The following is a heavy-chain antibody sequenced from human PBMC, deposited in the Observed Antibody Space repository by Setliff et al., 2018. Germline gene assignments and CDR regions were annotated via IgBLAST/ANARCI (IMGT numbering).Heavy chain of an antibody. CDR2: IHTGGGSA. CDR3: ARGGMAAAGRKGVFEY. J-gene: IGHJ4*02. CDR1: GYSFTGYY. Sequence: ASVKVSCKASGYSFTGYYMHWVRQAPGQGLEWMGIIHTGGGSASHAQKFQGRVTMTSDTSTSTVYMEVNSVTSDDTAIYYCARGGMAAAGRKGVFEYWGQGTQVTVSS. V-gene: IGHV1-46*01. D-gene: IGHD6-13*01.